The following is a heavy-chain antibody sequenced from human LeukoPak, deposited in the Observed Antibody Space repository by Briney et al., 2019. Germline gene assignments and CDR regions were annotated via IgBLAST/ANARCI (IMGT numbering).Heavy chain of an antibody. CDR2: IYPDDSDT. CDR1: GYSFTTYW. Sequence: GESLKISCQGSGYSFTTYWIAWVRQMPGKGLEWVGIIYPDDSDTRYSPSFQGQVTVSADKSISTAYLHWSSLNASDTAIYYCARQTSGSTYYRLFDYWGQGTLVTVSS. D-gene: IGHD1-26*01. V-gene: IGHV5-51*01. J-gene: IGHJ4*02. CDR3: ARQTSGSTYYRLFDY.